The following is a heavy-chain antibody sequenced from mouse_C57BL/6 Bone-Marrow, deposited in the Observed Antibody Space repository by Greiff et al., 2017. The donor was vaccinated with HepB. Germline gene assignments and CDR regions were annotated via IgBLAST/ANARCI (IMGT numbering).Heavy chain of an antibody. CDR2: INPSNGGT. CDR1: GYTFTSYW. V-gene: IGHV1-53*01. J-gene: IGHJ4*01. Sequence: QVHVKQPGTELVKPGASVKLSCKASGYTFTSYWMHWVKQRPGQGLEWIGNINPSNGGTNYNEKFKSKATLTVDKSSSTAYMQLSSLTSEDSAVYYCARSRLYYYAMDYWGQGTSVTVSS. CDR3: ARSRLYYYAMDY. D-gene: IGHD1-2*01.